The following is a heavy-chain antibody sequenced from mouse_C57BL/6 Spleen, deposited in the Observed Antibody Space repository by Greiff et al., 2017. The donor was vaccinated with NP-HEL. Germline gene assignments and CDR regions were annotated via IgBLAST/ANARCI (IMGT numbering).Heavy chain of an antibody. Sequence: QVQLQQSGAELVRPGSSVKLSCKASGYTFTSYWMHWVKQRPIQGLEWIGNIDPSDSETHYNQKFKDKATLTVDKSSSTAYMQLSSLTSEDSAVYYCATSYDGYYAFAYWGQGTLVTVSA. J-gene: IGHJ3*01. CDR2: IDPSDSET. D-gene: IGHD2-3*01. CDR1: GYTFTSYW. CDR3: ATSYDGYYAFAY. V-gene: IGHV1-52*01.